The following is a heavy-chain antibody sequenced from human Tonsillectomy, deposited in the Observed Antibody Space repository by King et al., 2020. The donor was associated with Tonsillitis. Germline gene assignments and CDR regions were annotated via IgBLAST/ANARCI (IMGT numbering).Heavy chain of an antibody. J-gene: IGHJ3*02. CDR1: GFTFSSYW. CDR2: IKKDGREK. CDR3: ARDQVGSWFDAFDI. D-gene: IGHD6-13*01. Sequence: VQLVESGGGLVQPGGSLRLSCAASGFTFSSYWMSWVRQAPGKGLEWVANIKKDGREKYYLDSVKGRFTISRDNAKNSLYLQMNSLRAEDTDVYYCARDQVGSWFDAFDIWGQGTMVTVSS. V-gene: IGHV3-7*01.